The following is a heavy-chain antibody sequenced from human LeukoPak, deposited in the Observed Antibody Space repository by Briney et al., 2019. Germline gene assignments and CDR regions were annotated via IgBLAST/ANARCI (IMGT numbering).Heavy chain of an antibody. D-gene: IGHD3-10*01. CDR1: GGSISSGDYY. J-gene: IGHJ5*02. Sequence: PSETLSLTCTVSGGSISSGDYYWSWIRQPPGKGLEWIGYINYSGSTYYNPSLKSRVTISVDTSKNQFSLKLSSVTAADTAVYYCARGTLLWFGELLGRFDPWGQGTLVTVSS. CDR2: INYSGST. CDR3: ARGTLLWFGELLGRFDP. V-gene: IGHV4-30-4*01.